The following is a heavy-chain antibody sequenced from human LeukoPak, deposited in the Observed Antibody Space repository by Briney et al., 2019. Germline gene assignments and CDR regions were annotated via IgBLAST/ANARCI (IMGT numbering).Heavy chain of an antibody. D-gene: IGHD3-22*01. V-gene: IGHV4-39*07. CDR3: ARVVYDSSTYPKSYYDF. Sequence: KPSETLSLTCTVSGGSISSSSYYWGWIRQPPGKGLEWIGSIYYRGIAYYNPSLKSRVTISVDTSKNQFSLKLSSVTAADTAVYYCARVVYDSSTYPKSYYDFWGQGTLVTVSS. J-gene: IGHJ4*02. CDR2: IYYRGIA. CDR1: GGSISSSSYY.